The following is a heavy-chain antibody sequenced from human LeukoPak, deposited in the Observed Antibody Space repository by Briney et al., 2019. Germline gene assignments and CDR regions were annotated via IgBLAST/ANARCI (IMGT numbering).Heavy chain of an antibody. CDR2: IYYSGST. Sequence: PSETLSLTCTVSGGSISSHYWSWIRQPPGKGLEWIGYIYYSGSTNYNPSLKSRVTISVDTSKNQFSLKLSSVTAADTAVYYCARSSMIVVVKDAFDIWGQGTMVTVSS. V-gene: IGHV4-59*11. J-gene: IGHJ3*02. D-gene: IGHD3-22*01. CDR3: ARSSMIVVVKDAFDI. CDR1: GGSISSHY.